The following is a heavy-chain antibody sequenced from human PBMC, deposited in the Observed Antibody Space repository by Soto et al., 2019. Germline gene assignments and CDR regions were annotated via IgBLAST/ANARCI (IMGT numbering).Heavy chain of an antibody. D-gene: IGHD6-19*01. V-gene: IGHV3-21*01. CDR2: ISSSSSYI. CDR3: ARDLYSSGWLKPGFGH. CDR1: GFTFSSYS. J-gene: IGHJ5*02. Sequence: EVQLVESGGGLVKPGGSLRLSCAASGFTFSSYSMNWVRQAPGKGLEWVSSISSSSSYIYYADSVKGRFTISRDNAKNSLYLQMNSLRAEDTAVYYCARDLYSSGWLKPGFGHWGQGTLLTVSS.